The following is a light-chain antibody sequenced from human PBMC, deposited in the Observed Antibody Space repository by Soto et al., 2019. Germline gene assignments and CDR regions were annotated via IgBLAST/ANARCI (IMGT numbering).Light chain of an antibody. CDR2: AVS. CDR1: RSDVGAYNA. Sequence: QPVLTQPASVSGSPGQSITISCSGTRSDVGAYNAVSWYQQHPGKVPKLIIYAVSVRPSGVSNRFSGSKSGITASLTISGLQAEDEAEYYCSSYTTSSLLFGGGTQLTVL. V-gene: IGLV2-14*01. J-gene: IGLJ2*01. CDR3: SSYTTSSLL.